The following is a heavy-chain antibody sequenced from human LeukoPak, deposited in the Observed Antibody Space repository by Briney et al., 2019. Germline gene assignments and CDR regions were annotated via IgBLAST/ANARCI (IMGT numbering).Heavy chain of an antibody. CDR1: GGSISSYY. CDR3: ARSISGTRSKFDC. D-gene: IGHD1/OR15-1a*01. CDR2: IYYGGRI. J-gene: IGHJ5*01. Sequence: SETLSLTCTVSGGSISSYYWSWIQQPPGKGLKCIAYIYYGGRINYNPSLKSRTTMSIDTAKNQFSVNLTSVTAADTAVYYCARSISGTRSKFDCWGQGTLVTVSS. V-gene: IGHV4-59*08.